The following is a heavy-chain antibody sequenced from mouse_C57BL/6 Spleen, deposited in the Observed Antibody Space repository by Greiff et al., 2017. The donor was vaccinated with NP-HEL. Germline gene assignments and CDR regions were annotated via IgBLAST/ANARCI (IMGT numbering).Heavy chain of an antibody. CDR3: AKRGTGADY. Sequence: QVQLQQPGAELVRPGSSVKLSCKASGYTFTSYWMPWVKQRPIQGLEWIGNIYPSDSHTHYNQKFKDKATLTVDKSSSTAYMQLSSLTSEDSAVYYCAKRGTGADYWGQGTTLTVSS. V-gene: IGHV1-52*01. CDR1: GYTFTSYW. CDR2: IYPSDSHT. J-gene: IGHJ2*01. D-gene: IGHD4-1*01.